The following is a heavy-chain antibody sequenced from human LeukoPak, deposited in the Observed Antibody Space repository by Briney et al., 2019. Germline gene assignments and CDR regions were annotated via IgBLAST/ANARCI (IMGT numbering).Heavy chain of an antibody. CDR3: ASYYADTGFLGWDY. J-gene: IGHJ4*02. D-gene: IGHD3-10*01. CDR1: GGTFSSYA. CDR2: IIPIFGTA. Sequence: SVKVSCKASGGTFSSYAISWVRQAPGQGLEWMGGIIPIFGTANYAQKFQGRVTITTDESTSTAYMELSSLRSEDTAVYYCASYYADTGFLGWDYWGQGTLVTVSS. V-gene: IGHV1-69*05.